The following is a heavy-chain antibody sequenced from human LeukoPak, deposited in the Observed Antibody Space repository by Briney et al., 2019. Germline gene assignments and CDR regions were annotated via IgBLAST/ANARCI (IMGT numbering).Heavy chain of an antibody. CDR2: IIPIFGTA. J-gene: IGHJ4*02. CDR1: GGTFSSYT. CDR3: ARDRGGYFDY. D-gene: IGHD3-10*01. Sequence: SVKVSCKASGGTFSSYTISWVRQAPGQGLEWMGGIIPIFGTANYAQKFQGRATITTDESTSTAYMELSSLRSEDTAVYYCARDRGGYFDYWGQGTLVTASS. V-gene: IGHV1-69*05.